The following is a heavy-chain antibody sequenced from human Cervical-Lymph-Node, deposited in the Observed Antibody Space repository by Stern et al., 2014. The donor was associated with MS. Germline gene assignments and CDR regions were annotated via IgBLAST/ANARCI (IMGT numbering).Heavy chain of an antibody. CDR2: ITNVGST. J-gene: IGHJ4*02. V-gene: IGHV3-53*01. D-gene: IGHD1-1*01. CDR1: GFTVSRDY. CDR3: ARDTSSPERSDW. Sequence: EMQLVESGGGVIQPGGSLRLSCTASGFTVSRDYMTWVRQAPGKGLEWVSLITNVGSTFYTDSVKGRFNISRDDSKNTVYLHMTSLRAEDTAMYYCARDTSSPERSDWWGQGTLVTVSS.